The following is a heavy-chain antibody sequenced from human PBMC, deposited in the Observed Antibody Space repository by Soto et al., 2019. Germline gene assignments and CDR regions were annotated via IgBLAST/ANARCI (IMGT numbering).Heavy chain of an antibody. D-gene: IGHD3-22*01. CDR3: STRAYDTNGYYRFDP. CDR1: GGSFSGHS. CDR2: INHSGRV. V-gene: IGHV4-34*01. J-gene: IGHJ5*01. Sequence: SETLSLTCAVYGGSFSGHSWTWIRQSPGKGLEWIGDINHSGRVNYSPSLKSRVTISLDTSKNQFSLTPSAVTAADTAMYYCSTRAYDTNGYYRFDPWGQGTLVTVSS.